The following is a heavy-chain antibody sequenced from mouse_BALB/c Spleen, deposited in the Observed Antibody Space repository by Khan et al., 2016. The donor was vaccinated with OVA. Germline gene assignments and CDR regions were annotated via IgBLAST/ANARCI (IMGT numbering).Heavy chain of an antibody. CDR1: GYSFTGYF. J-gene: IGHJ2*01. Sequence: IQLVQSGPELVKPGASVKISCKASGYSFTGYFMHWVMQSHGKSLEWIGRINPHIGETFYNQKFVDKATLTVDESSSTAHLELRSLASEDSAVYYCARIYGSDFDYWGQGTTLTVSS. D-gene: IGHD1-1*01. V-gene: IGHV1-20*02. CDR3: ARIYGSDFDY. CDR2: INPHIGET.